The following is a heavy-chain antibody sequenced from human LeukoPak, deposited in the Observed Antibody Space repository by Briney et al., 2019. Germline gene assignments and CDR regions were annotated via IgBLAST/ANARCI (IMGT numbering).Heavy chain of an antibody. D-gene: IGHD5-12*01. V-gene: IGHV3-9*03. CDR3: AKVSGSGYDSGDAFGI. CDR2: ISWNSGSI. J-gene: IGHJ3*02. Sequence: GRSLRLSCAASGFTFDDYAMHWVRQAPGKGLEWVSGISWNSGSIGYADSVKGRFTISRDNAKNSLYLQMNSLRAEDMALYYCAKVSGSGYDSGDAFGIWGQGTMVTVSS. CDR1: GFTFDDYA.